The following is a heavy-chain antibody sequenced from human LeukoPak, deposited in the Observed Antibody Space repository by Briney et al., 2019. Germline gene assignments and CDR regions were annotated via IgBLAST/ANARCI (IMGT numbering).Heavy chain of an antibody. CDR1: GFTFTSYW. D-gene: IGHD6-19*01. J-gene: IGHJ4*02. Sequence: PAGTLRLSCAASGFTFTSYWMSWVRQAPGEGLEGVANIKQDGSEKYYVDSVKGRFTISRDKSKNSLYLQMNSVRAADTAVYYCARGGSGWTRGQGTLVTVSS. CDR2: IKQDGSEK. V-gene: IGHV3-7*01. CDR3: ARGGSGWT.